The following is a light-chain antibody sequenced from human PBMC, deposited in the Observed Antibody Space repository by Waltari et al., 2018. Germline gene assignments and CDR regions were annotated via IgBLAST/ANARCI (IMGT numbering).Light chain of an antibody. Sequence: QSALTQPDSVSGSPGQSITISCTGTSSDVGGYKFVSWYHHHPGEAPKLIIFDVTNRPSGVSYRFSGSKSGNSASLTISGLQAEDEAYYYCSSYTSSTTGIFGGGTKLTVL. CDR1: SSDVGGYKF. V-gene: IGLV2-14*03. J-gene: IGLJ2*01. CDR3: SSYTSSTTGI. CDR2: DVT.